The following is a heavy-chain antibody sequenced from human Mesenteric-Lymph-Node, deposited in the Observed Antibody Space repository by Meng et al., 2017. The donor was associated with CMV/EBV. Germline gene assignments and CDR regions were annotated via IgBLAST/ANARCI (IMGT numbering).Heavy chain of an antibody. CDR2: INHSGST. J-gene: IGHJ4*02. Sequence: QWGGGMLMLAEHLSLTCCAYGGSLGGYYGGGIRQPTVKGLDGIGEINHSGSTNYNPSLKSRVTILVAKSKNQFSQKLSSMTSADTAVDYCARHQRRLKSVGGFNYWGQGTLVTVSS. CDR1: GGSLGGYY. V-gene: IGHV4-34*01. CDR3: ARHQRRLKSVGGFNY. D-gene: IGHD3-16*01.